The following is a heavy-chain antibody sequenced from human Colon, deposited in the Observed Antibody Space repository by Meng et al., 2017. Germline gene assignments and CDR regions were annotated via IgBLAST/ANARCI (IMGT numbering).Heavy chain of an antibody. CDR1: GYTFNNYP. J-gene: IGHJ4*02. D-gene: IGHD2-21*02. Sequence: SVKVSCKADGYTFNNYPISWVRQAPGQGLEWMGAITPTFSSTNYAPTFQGRFTFIADKSTNTAYMELTSLKSEDTAVYYCARKGGYCGSDCYYLDFWGQGTLVTVSS. V-gene: IGHV1-69*06. CDR2: ITPTFSST. CDR3: ARKGGYCGSDCYYLDF.